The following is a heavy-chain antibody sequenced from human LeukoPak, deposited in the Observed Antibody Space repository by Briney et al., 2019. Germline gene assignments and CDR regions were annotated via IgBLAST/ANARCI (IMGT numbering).Heavy chain of an antibody. CDR3: ARQQLEPHYYYYYMDV. Sequence: GGSLRLSCAASGFTFSSYSMNWVRQAPGKGLEWVSSISSSSSYIYYADSVKGRFTISRDNAKNSLYLQMNSLRAEDTAVYYCARQQLEPHYYYYYMDVWGKGTTVTVSS. CDR2: ISSSSSYI. J-gene: IGHJ6*03. CDR1: GFTFSSYS. V-gene: IGHV3-21*01. D-gene: IGHD6-13*01.